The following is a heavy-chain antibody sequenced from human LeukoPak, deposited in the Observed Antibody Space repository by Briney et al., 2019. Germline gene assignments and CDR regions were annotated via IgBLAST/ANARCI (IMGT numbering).Heavy chain of an antibody. Sequence: PGGSLRLSCAASGITFSSYAMSWVRQAQGKGLEWVAAISGGGGSTYYADSVKGRFTISRDNSKNTLYLQMNSLRAEDTAVYYCAKAERVGATTYYFDYWGQGTLVTVSS. CDR1: GITFSSYA. D-gene: IGHD1-26*01. CDR3: AKAERVGATTYYFDY. CDR2: ISGGGGST. J-gene: IGHJ4*02. V-gene: IGHV3-23*01.